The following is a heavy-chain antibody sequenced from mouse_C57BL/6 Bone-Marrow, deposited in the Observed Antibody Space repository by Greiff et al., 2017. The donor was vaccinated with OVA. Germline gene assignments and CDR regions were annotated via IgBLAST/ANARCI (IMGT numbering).Heavy chain of an antibody. D-gene: IGHD2-1*01. Sequence: QVQLQQSGAELVRPGASVTLSCKASGYTFTDYEMHWVKQTPVHGLEWIGAIDPETGGTAYNHKFKGKAILTADKSSSTAYMELRSLTSEDSAVYYCTREDGNWGQGTTLTVSS. CDR2: IDPETGGT. J-gene: IGHJ2*01. CDR3: TREDGN. CDR1: GYTFTDYE. V-gene: IGHV1-15*01.